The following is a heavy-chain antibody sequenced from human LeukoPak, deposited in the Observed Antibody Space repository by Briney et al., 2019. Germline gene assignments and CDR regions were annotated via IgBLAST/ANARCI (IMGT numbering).Heavy chain of an antibody. CDR3: AGEYSSSAGF. CDR2: IHYAGKT. CDR1: GVSISSYH. J-gene: IGHJ4*02. V-gene: IGHV4-39*07. D-gene: IGHD6-6*01. Sequence: MPSETLSLTCSVSGVSISSYHWGWIRQPPGKGLEWIGSIHYAGKTYYKPSLKSRANIYIDTAKSQFFLNLRSVTAADTAVYYCAGEYSSSAGFWGQGTLVTVSS.